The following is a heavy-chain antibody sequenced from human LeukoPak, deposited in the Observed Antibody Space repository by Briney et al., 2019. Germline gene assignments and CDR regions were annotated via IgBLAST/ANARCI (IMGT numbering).Heavy chain of an antibody. Sequence: SETLSLTCTVSGGSTSSYYWSWIRQPAGKGLEWIGRIYISESTNYNPSLRSRVTMSVDTSKNQFSLKLSSVTAADTAVYYCARGKRSPREMATTPYYFDYWGQGTLVTVSS. V-gene: IGHV4-4*07. CDR3: ARGKRSPREMATTPYYFDY. J-gene: IGHJ4*02. CDR2: IYISEST. D-gene: IGHD5-24*01. CDR1: GGSTSSYY.